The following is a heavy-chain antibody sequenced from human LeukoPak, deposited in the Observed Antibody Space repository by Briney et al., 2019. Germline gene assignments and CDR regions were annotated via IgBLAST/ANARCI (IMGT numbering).Heavy chain of an antibody. D-gene: IGHD3-3*01. Sequence: SETLSLTCTVSGGSISSSSYYWGWIRRPPGKGLEWIGSIYYSGSTYYNPSLKSRVTISVDTSKNQFSLKLSSVTAADTAVYYCARQNYDFWSGYPRPDAFDIWGQGTMVTVSS. J-gene: IGHJ3*02. CDR2: IYYSGST. V-gene: IGHV4-39*07. CDR3: ARQNYDFWSGYPRPDAFDI. CDR1: GGSISSSSYY.